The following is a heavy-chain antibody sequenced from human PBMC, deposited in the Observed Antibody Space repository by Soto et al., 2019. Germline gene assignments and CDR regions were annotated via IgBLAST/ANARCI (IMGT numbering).Heavy chain of an antibody. CDR1: GGSIISDDYY. D-gene: IGHD6-13*01. Sequence: PSETLSLTCTVSGGSIISDDYYWGWIRQLPGKALEWIGTIYSNGNTYYNPSLKSRVTISVDTSKNQFSLNLTPVTAADTAVYYCARGHAGTIDPWGQGALVTVYS. V-gene: IGHV4-39*01. CDR2: IYSNGNT. J-gene: IGHJ5*02. CDR3: ARGHAGTIDP.